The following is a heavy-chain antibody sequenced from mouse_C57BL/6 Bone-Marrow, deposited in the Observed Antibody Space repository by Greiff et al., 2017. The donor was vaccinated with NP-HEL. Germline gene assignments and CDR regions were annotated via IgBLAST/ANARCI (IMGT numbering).Heavy chain of an antibody. J-gene: IGHJ2*01. CDR3: ARTDGSSPYYFDS. V-gene: IGHV1-80*01. CDR2: IYPGDGDT. D-gene: IGHD1-1*01. Sequence: QVQLKQSGAELVKPGASVKISCKASGYAFSSYWMNWVKQRPGKGLEWIGQIYPGDGDTNYNGKFKGKATLTADKSSSTAYMQLSSLTSEDSAVFFCARTDGSSPYYFDSWGQGTTLTVSS. CDR1: GYAFSSYW.